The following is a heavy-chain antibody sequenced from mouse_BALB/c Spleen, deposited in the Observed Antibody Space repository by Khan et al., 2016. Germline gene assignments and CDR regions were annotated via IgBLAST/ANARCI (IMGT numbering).Heavy chain of an antibody. CDR1: GYTFTSYW. CDR3: ARDDGYYYFDY. V-gene: IGHV1-7*01. Sequence: QVQLQQSGAELAKPGASVKMSCKASGYTFTSYWMHWVKQRPGQGLEWIGYINPSTGYTEYNQKFQDKATLTADKSSSTAYMQLSSLTSEDSAVYYCARDDGYYYFDYWGQGTTLTVSS. D-gene: IGHD2-3*01. CDR2: INPSTGYT. J-gene: IGHJ2*01.